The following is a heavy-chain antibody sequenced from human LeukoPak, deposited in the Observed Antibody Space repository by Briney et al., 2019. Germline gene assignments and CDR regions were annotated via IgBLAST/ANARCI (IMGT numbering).Heavy chain of an antibody. J-gene: IGHJ4*02. CDR2: ISSSSSYI. CDR3: ARDIPVAGSTDY. D-gene: IGHD6-19*01. CDR1: GFTFWSYD. Sequence: GGSLRLSCAASGFTFWSYDMNWVRQAPGKGLEWVSSISSSSSYIYYADSVKGRFTISRDNAKNSLYLQMNSLRAEDTAVYYCARDIPVAGSTDYWGRGTLVTVSS. V-gene: IGHV3-21*01.